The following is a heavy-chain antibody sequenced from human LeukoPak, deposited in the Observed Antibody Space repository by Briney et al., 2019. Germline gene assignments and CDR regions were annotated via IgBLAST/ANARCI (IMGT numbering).Heavy chain of an antibody. CDR2: IYYSGST. Sequence: SETLSLTCTVSGGSISSSSYYWGWIRQPPGKGLEWIGSIYYSGSTYYNPSLKSRVTISVDTSKNQFSLKLSSVTAADTAVYYCARRDSSGLFDIWGQGTMVTVSS. V-gene: IGHV4-39*01. CDR3: ARRDSSGLFDI. D-gene: IGHD3-22*01. CDR1: GGSISSSSYY. J-gene: IGHJ3*02.